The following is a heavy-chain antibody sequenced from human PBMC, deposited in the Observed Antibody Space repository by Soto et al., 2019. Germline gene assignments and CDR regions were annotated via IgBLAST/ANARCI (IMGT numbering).Heavy chain of an antibody. CDR3: AKDEIEPILTCYPYYYGMDV. Sequence: PGGSLRLSCAASGFTFSSYGMHWVRQAPGNGLEWVAVISYDRSNKYYAYYVKGRFTICRDNSKNKLYLQMNSLRAEDTAVFYCAKDEIEPILTCYPYYYGMDVWGQGTTVTVSS. CDR1: GFTFSSYG. D-gene: IGHD3-9*01. J-gene: IGHJ6*02. CDR2: ISYDRSNK. V-gene: IGHV3-30*18.